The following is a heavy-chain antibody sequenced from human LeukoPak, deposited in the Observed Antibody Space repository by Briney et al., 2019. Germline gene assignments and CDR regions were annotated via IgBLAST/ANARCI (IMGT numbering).Heavy chain of an antibody. CDR3: ARNKIGGDYYYYMDV. D-gene: IGHD1-26*01. Sequence: SETLSLTCTVSGSSISSYYWSRIRQPPGKGLEWIGYIYYSGSTNYNPSLKSRVTISVDTSKNQFSLKLSSVTAADTAVYYCARNKIGGDYYYYMDVWGKGTTVTVSS. CDR2: IYYSGST. CDR1: GSSISSYY. J-gene: IGHJ6*03. V-gene: IGHV4-59*01.